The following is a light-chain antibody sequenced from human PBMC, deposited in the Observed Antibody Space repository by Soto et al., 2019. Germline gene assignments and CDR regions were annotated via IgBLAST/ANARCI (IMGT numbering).Light chain of an antibody. CDR3: QQYNTFPWT. V-gene: IGKV1-5*03. J-gene: IGKJ1*01. CDR2: RAS. Sequence: IRMPQSPPTLSASVGDRVTITCRASQSIDNWLAWYQQKPGIAPRLLIYRASSVESGVPSRFSGSGSGTEFILTISSLQPDDFATYYCQQYNTFPWTFGQGTKVDIK. CDR1: QSIDNW.